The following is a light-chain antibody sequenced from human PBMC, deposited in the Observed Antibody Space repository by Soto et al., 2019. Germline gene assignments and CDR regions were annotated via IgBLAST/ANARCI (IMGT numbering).Light chain of an antibody. V-gene: IGKV3-20*01. CDR1: QSVSSTY. Sequence: EVVLTQSPGTLSLSPGERATLSCRASQSVSSTYLIWYQQKPGQAPRLLIYGASSRATGVPDRFSGGGSGTDFTLTISRLEPEDFAVYYCQQYGSSRWTFGQGTKVDIK. CDR3: QQYGSSRWT. CDR2: GAS. J-gene: IGKJ1*01.